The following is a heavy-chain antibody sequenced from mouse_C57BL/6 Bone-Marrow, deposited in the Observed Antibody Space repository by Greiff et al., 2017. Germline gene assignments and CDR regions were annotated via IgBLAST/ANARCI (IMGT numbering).Heavy chain of an antibody. CDR3: ARAIYFYAMDY. D-gene: IGHD2-1*01. CDR1: GFNIKNTY. J-gene: IGHJ4*01. V-gene: IGHV14-3*01. CDR2: IDPANGNT. Sequence: VQLQQSVAELVRPGASVKLSCTASGFNIKNTYMHWVKQRPEQGLEWIGRIDPANGNTKYDPKFQGKAPITVDTSSNPAYLQLSSLTSEDTAIYFCARAIYFYAMDYWGQGTSVTVSS.